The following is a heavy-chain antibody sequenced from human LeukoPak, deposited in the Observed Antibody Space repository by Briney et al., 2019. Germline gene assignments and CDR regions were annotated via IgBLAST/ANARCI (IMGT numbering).Heavy chain of an antibody. Sequence: SETLSLTRTVSGGSISIYYCSWIRQPPGKGLGWIVYIYYSGSTNYNPPPKSRVTISVDTSKNQFSLKLSSVTAADTAVYSCARHVSYGITGTVGGDGFEPWGQGTLVTVSS. CDR2: IYYSGST. V-gene: IGHV4-59*08. J-gene: IGHJ5*02. D-gene: IGHD1-20*01. CDR3: ARHVSYGITGTVGGDGFEP. CDR1: GGSISIYY.